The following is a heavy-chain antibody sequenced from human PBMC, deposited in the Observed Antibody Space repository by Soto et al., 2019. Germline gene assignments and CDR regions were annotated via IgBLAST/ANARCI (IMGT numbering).Heavy chain of an antibody. CDR1: GGSISSSSYY. CDR3: ARDPNWEASGAFDY. V-gene: IGHV4-39*07. D-gene: IGHD7-27*01. Sequence: SETLSLTCTVSGGSISSSSYYWGWIRQPPGKGLEWIGSIYYSGSTYYNPSLKSRVTISVDTSKNQFSLKLSSVTAADSAVYYGARDPNWEASGAFDYWGQGTLVTVSS. J-gene: IGHJ4*02. CDR2: IYYSGST.